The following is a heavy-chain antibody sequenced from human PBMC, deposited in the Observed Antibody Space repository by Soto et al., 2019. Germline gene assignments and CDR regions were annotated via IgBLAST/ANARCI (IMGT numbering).Heavy chain of an antibody. CDR3: ARDGVGATTFFGFLDY. CDR2: IRYDGSDE. D-gene: IGHD1-26*01. J-gene: IGHJ4*02. CDR1: ASIFKGHG. V-gene: IGHV3-33*08. Sequence: QVQLVESGGGVVQPGGSLRLSCAASASIFKGHGMHWVRQVPGKGLEWVAIIRYDGSDEHYGDSVEGRFTISRDNSKNMLYLQMNSPRAEDTAVYYCARDGVGATTFFGFLDYWGQGTLVTVSS.